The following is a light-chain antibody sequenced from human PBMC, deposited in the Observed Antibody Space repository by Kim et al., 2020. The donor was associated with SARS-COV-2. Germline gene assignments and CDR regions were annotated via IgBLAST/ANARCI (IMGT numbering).Light chain of an antibody. CDR1: QSVSNY. V-gene: IGKV3-11*01. Sequence: EIVLTQSPATLSLSPGERATLSCRASQSVSNYLAWYQQKPGQAPRLLIYDASNRATGIPPRFSGSGSGTDFTLTISSLEPEDFAVYYCQQSYNWPWLTFGGGTKVDIK. CDR3: QQSYNWPWLT. CDR2: DAS. J-gene: IGKJ4*01.